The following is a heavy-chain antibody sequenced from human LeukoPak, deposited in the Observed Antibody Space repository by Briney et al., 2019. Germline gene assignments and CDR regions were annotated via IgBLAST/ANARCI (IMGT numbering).Heavy chain of an antibody. D-gene: IGHD6-19*01. V-gene: IGHV3-21*01. CDR1: GFTFSTYN. CDR2: ITTSSSYM. Sequence: GGSLRLSCAASGFTFSTYNMNWVRRTPGKGLEWVSSITTSSSYMFYADSVRGRFTISRDNAKNSLYLQMNSLRAEDTAVYYCARPYSSGWDNWFDPWGQGTLVTVSS. J-gene: IGHJ5*02. CDR3: ARPYSSGWDNWFDP.